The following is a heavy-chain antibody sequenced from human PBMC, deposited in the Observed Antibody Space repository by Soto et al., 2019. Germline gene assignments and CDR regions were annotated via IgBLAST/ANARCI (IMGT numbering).Heavy chain of an antibody. CDR3: AGDPDSHYNDSHASSYP. V-gene: IGHV1-69*08. CDR2: IIPINGIM. CDR1: GGTFSTYT. Sequence: QVQLVQSGAEVKKPGSSVKVSCKASGGTFSTYTITWVRQAPGQGLEWMGRIIPINGIMNYAQKFQGRVTISADKFTGTAYMELTGLISDDTAVYYCAGDPDSHYNDSHASSYPWGQGTLVTVSS. D-gene: IGHD4-4*01. J-gene: IGHJ5*02.